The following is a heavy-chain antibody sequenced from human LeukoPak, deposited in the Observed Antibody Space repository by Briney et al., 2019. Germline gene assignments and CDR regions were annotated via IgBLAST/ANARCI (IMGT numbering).Heavy chain of an antibody. J-gene: IGHJ5*02. CDR1: GGSISSYY. CDR3: ARAPTGTGGWNWFDP. V-gene: IGHV4-59*10. D-gene: IGHD1-1*01. Sequence: SETLSLTCAVSGGSISSYYWSWIRQPAGKGLELIGRIYPSGSTNYNPSLKSRVTMSVDTSKNQFSLKLSSVTAADTAVYYCARAPTGTGGWNWFDPWGQGTLVTVSS. CDR2: IYPSGST.